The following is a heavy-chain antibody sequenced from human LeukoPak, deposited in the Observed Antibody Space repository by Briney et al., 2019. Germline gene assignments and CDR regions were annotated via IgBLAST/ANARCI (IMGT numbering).Heavy chain of an antibody. J-gene: IGHJ4*02. CDR3: ITMVRGVDY. CDR2: ISGSGGST. Sequence: GGSLRLSCAASGFTFSSYAMSWVRQAPGKGLEWVSAISGSGGSTYYADSVKGRFTISRDNSKNTLYLQMNSPRAEDTAVYCCITMVRGVDYWGQGTLVTVSS. V-gene: IGHV3-23*01. D-gene: IGHD3-10*01. CDR1: GFTFSSYA.